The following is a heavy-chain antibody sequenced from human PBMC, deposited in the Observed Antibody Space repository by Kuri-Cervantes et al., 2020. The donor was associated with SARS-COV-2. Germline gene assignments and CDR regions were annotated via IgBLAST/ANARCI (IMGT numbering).Heavy chain of an antibody. V-gene: IGHV4-59*01. CDR1: GGSISSDY. CDR3: AREVEGSDAFDI. Sequence: GSLRLSCTVSGGSISSDYWSWIRQPPGKGLEWIGYIYYSGSTNYNPSLKSRVTISVDTSKNQFSLKLSSVTAADTAVYYCAREVEGSDAFDIWGQGTMVTASS. J-gene: IGHJ3*02. CDR2: IYYSGST.